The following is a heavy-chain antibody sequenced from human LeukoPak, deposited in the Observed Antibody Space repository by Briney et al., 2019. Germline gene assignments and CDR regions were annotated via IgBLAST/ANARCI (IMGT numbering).Heavy chain of an antibody. CDR2: ISGSGGST. D-gene: IGHD2-15*01. V-gene: IGHV3-23*01. J-gene: IGHJ4*02. Sequence: GGSLRLSCAASGFTFSSYAMSWVRQAPGKGLEWVSAISGSGGSTYYADSVKGRFTISRDNSKNTLYLQMNSLRAEDTAVYYCAKGEHCSGGSCYSGPPGYWGQGTLVTVSS. CDR1: GFTFSSYA. CDR3: AKGEHCSGGSCYSGPPGY.